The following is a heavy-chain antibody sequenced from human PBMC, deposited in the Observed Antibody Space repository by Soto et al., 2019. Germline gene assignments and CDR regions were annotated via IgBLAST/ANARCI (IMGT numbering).Heavy chain of an antibody. CDR3: ARGGRIVDTGIGYYYYHAMDV. J-gene: IGHJ6*02. Sequence: AASVKVSCKASGYTFTSYYIHWVRQAPGQGLEWMGIFNPTGDTASYAQKLQGRVTMTRDTSTGTAYMELGSLRSEDTAVYYCARGGRIVDTGIGYYYYHAMDVWGQGTTVTGS. V-gene: IGHV1-46*01. CDR1: GYTFTSYY. CDR2: FNPTGDTA. D-gene: IGHD5-18*01.